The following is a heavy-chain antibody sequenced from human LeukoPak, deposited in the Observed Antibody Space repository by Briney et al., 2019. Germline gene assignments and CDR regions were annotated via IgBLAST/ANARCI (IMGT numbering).Heavy chain of an antibody. V-gene: IGHV3-7*04. CDR3: ARVYSSGWTGFYFDY. Sequence: GGSLRLSCAASGFTFNTYWMTWVRQAPGKGLEWVANIKQDASEKYYVDSVKGRFTISRDNAKNSLYLQMNSLRAEDTAVYYCARVYSSGWTGFYFDYWGQGTLVTVSS. J-gene: IGHJ4*02. CDR1: GFTFNTYW. CDR2: IKQDASEK. D-gene: IGHD6-19*01.